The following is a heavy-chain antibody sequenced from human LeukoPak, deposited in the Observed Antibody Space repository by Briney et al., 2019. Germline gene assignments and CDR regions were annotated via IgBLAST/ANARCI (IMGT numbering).Heavy chain of an antibody. CDR3: ARDWVGYCSGGSCLYAFDI. J-gene: IGHJ3*02. D-gene: IGHD2-15*01. Sequence: GGSLRLSCKVSGFTFNNYWMHWVRQAPGKGLVWVSRMNNDGRVITYADSVKGRFTISRDNAKNTLYLQMNSLRAEDTAVYYCARDWVGYCSGGSCLYAFDIWGQGTMVTVSS. CDR2: MNNDGRVI. CDR1: GFTFNNYW. V-gene: IGHV3-74*01.